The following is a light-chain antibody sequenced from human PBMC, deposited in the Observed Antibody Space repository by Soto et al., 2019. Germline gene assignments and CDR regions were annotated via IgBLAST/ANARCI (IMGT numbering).Light chain of an antibody. V-gene: IGKV3-20*01. CDR2: GVS. CDR1: QPVNSGY. Sequence: IVLTQSPGTLSLSRGEGATLCCRASQPVNSGYLAWYQQKPGQAPRLLMYGVSTRDTGIPDRFSGSGAGTDFTLTISRLEPGDFAVYYCQQYNNWPPFTFGGGTKVDIK. J-gene: IGKJ4*01. CDR3: QQYNNWPPFT.